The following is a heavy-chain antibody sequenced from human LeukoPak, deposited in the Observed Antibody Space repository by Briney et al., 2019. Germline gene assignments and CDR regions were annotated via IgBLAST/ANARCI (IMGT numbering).Heavy chain of an antibody. V-gene: IGHV3-7*01. D-gene: IGHD5-18*01. CDR1: GFTFSSYW. J-gene: IGHJ4*02. Sequence: PGGSLRLSCAASGFTFSSYWMSWVRQAPGKGLEWVANIKQDGSEKYYVDSVKGRFTISRDNAKNSLYLQMNSLRAEDTAVYYCARDRDTAMAEQGANWGQGTLVTVSS. CDR2: IKQDGSEK. CDR3: ARDRDTAMAEQGAN.